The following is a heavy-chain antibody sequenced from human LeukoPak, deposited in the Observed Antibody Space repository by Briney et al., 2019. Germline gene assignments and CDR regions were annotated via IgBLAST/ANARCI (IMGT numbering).Heavy chain of an antibody. J-gene: IGHJ4*02. CDR1: GGSTSSSSYF. V-gene: IGHV4-39*01. CDR3: ARVHGCPYYFDY. D-gene: IGHD3-10*01. CDR2: VYYTGST. Sequence: SETLSLTCTVSGGSTSSSSYFWGWIRQPPEKGLDWIGNVYYTGSTYYNPSLLSRVTVSVDTSKNQFSLRLSSVTAADTAMYYCARVHGCPYYFDYWGQGILVTVSS.